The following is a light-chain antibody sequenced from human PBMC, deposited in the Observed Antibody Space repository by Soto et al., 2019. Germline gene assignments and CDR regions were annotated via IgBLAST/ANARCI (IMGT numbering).Light chain of an antibody. Sequence: QLVLTQPPSASASLGASVKLTCTLSSGHSNFAIAWHQQQPEKGPLYLMKLHSDGSHTKGDGVPDRFSGSSSGAERYLTISSLQSEDEADYYCQTCGTGIQVFGGGTKLTVL. J-gene: IGLJ2*01. CDR2: LHSDGSH. CDR1: SGHSNFA. V-gene: IGLV4-69*01. CDR3: QTCGTGIQV.